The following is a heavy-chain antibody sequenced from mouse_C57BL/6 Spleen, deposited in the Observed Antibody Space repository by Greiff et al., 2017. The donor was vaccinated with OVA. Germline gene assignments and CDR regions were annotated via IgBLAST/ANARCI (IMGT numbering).Heavy chain of an antibody. D-gene: IGHD1-1*01. CDR3: AREGHYYGSRGDAMDY. Sequence: VQLQQSGPELVKPGASVKISCKASGYTFTDYYMNWVKQSHGKSLEWIGDINPNNGGTSYNQKFKGKATLTVDKSSSTAYMELRSLTSEDSAVYYCAREGHYYGSRGDAMDYWGQGTSVTVSS. J-gene: IGHJ4*01. CDR1: GYTFTDYY. V-gene: IGHV1-26*01. CDR2: INPNNGGT.